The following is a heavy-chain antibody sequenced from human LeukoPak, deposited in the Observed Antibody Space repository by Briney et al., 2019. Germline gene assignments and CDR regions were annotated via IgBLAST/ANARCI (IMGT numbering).Heavy chain of an antibody. J-gene: IGHJ6*03. CDR2: IKQDGSDK. D-gene: IGHD3-3*01. V-gene: IGHV3-7*01. Sequence: GGSLRLSCAASGFTFSNYRMSWVRQAPGKGLEWVANIKQDGSDKYYVDSVKGRFTISRDNAKNSLSLRMNSLRAEDTAVYYCAREGTYDFWSGYFYYHYYYMDVWGKGTTVTVSS. CDR3: AREGTYDFWSGYFYYHYYYMDV. CDR1: GFTFSNYR.